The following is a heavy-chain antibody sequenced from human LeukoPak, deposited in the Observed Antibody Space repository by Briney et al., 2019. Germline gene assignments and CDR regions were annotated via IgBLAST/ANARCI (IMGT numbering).Heavy chain of an antibody. J-gene: IGHJ4*02. CDR1: GGSFSGYW. CDR2: INRDGNT. Sequence: PSETLSLTCAVYGGSFSGYWWNWIRQPPGKGPEWIGEINRDGNTNYNPSLKSRVAISVDTSKNQFSLNLSSVTAADTAVYYCARWGTDSSGYYSHFDYWGQGAVVTVSS. CDR3: ARWGTDSSGYYSHFDY. V-gene: IGHV4-34*01. D-gene: IGHD3-22*01.